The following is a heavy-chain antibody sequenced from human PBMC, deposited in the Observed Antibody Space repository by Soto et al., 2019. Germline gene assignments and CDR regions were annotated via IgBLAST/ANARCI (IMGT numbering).Heavy chain of an antibody. CDR2: IIPMFGSP. Sequence: QVQLVQSGAEVKKAGSSVKVSCKASGDTLSTNAISWVRQAPGQGLEWMGAIIPMFGSPKYAQKFLGRDTITADNPTSTIYMEMISLTSADTAVYYCARGGFVAGLYNAMDAWGQGTTVAVSS. CDR3: ARGGFVAGLYNAMDA. CDR1: GDTLSTNA. J-gene: IGHJ6*02. D-gene: IGHD6-19*01. V-gene: IGHV1-69*06.